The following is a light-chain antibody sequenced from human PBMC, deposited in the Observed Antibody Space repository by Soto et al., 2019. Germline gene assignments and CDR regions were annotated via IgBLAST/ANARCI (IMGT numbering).Light chain of an antibody. J-gene: IGKJ4*01. V-gene: IGKV2-40*01. CDR1: QSLLDSDDGNTY. Sequence: DIVMTQTPLSLPVTPGEPASISCRSSQSLLDSDDGNTYLDWYLQKPGQSPQLLIYTVSYRASGVPDMFSGSGSGTDFTLKISRVEAEDVGVYYCMQRIEFPLTFGGGTKAEIK. CDR2: TVS. CDR3: MQRIEFPLT.